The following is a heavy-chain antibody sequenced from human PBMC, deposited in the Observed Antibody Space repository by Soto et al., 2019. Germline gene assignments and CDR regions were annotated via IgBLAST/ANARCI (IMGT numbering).Heavy chain of an antibody. CDR1: GYSITSYW. CDR3: ARGWPRSGWYDY. J-gene: IGHJ4*02. V-gene: IGHV5-10-1*01. CDR2: IDPSDSYT. D-gene: IGHD6-19*01. Sequence: PGESLKISCQGSGYSITSYWITWVRQMPGKGLEWMGRIDPSDSYTNYSPSFQGHVTISADKSISTAYLQWSSLKASDTAMYYCARGWPRSGWYDYWSPGTLVTVSS.